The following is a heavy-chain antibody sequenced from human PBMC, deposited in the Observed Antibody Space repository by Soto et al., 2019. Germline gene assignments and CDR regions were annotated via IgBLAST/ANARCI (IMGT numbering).Heavy chain of an antibody. Sequence: HPGVSLRLSFAASEFTFSSYSMSWVRQAPGKGLEWVSAISGSGGSTYYADSVKGRFTISRDNSKNTLYLQMNSLRAEDTAVYYCAKDLGYSYGFYYYYGMDVWGQGTTVTVSS. CDR2: ISGSGGST. CDR1: EFTFSSYS. V-gene: IGHV3-23*01. CDR3: AKDLGYSYGFYYYYGMDV. D-gene: IGHD5-18*01. J-gene: IGHJ6*02.